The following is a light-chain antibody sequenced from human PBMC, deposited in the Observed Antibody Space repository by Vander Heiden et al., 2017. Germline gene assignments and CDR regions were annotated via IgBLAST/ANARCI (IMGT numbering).Light chain of an antibody. V-gene: IGLV2-14*03. Sequence: QSALPPPASVSGSPRPSITISCTETSRTVGGYTDSSWYQHHPGTAPQLMIYGVSNRPSGVSDRFSGSKSGNTASLTISGLQAEDEADYYCSSYTTSSPFVFGTGTKVTVL. CDR1: SRTVGGYTD. CDR2: GVS. CDR3: SSYTTSSPFV. J-gene: IGLJ1*01.